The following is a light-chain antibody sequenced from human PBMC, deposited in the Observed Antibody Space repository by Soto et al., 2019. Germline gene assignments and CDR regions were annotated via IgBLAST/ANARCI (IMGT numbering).Light chain of an antibody. J-gene: IGKJ1*01. V-gene: IGKV1-39*01. Sequence: DIQMTQSPSSLSASVGDRVTITCRASQSIYTYLNWYQHKPGKAPKLLISLASTLESGVPSRFSGSASGTDFALTITGLQPEDFASYDCQQVLSTPCAFGQGTNVEV. CDR3: QQVLSTPCA. CDR2: LAS. CDR1: QSIYTY.